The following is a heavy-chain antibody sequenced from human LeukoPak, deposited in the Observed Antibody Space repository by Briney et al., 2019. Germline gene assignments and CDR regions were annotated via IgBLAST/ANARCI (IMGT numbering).Heavy chain of an antibody. D-gene: IGHD1-26*01. V-gene: IGHV1-46*01. CDR2: ISPSGGGT. J-gene: IGHJ4*02. CDR1: GYTFASYA. CDR3: ARDQVGASLDY. Sequence: GASVKVSCKASGYTFASYAISWVRQAPGQGLEWMGIISPSGGGTTYAQKFQGRVTMTRDMSTSTVYMEVSSLKSEDTAVYYCARDQVGASLDYWGQGTLVTVSS.